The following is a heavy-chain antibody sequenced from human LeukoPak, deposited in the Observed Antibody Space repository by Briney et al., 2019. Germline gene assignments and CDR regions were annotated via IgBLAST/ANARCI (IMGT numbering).Heavy chain of an antibody. CDR1: GFTFSSYS. J-gene: IGHJ1*01. D-gene: IGHD3-3*01. CDR2: IKQDESEK. V-gene: IGHV3-7*01. Sequence: GGSLRLSCAASGFTFSSYSMSWVRQAPGKGLEWVAHIKQDESEKYYVDSVKGRFTISRDNAQNSLYLQMNSLRVEDTAVYFCMRQNRAYFFGHWGQGTLVTVSS. CDR3: MRQNRAYFFGH.